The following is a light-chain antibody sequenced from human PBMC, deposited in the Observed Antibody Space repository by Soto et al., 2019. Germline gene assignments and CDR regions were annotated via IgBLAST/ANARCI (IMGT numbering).Light chain of an antibody. J-gene: IGLJ3*02. CDR2: EDT. V-gene: IGLV2-23*01. CDR3: CSYAGSSTGV. CDR1: SSDVGGYNL. Sequence: QSALTQPASVSGSPGQSITISCTGTSSDVGGYNLVSWYQQHPGKAPKLMIYEDTKRPSGVSNRLSGSKSGNTASLTISGIQSEDESDYYCCSYAGSSTGVFGAGTTLTVL.